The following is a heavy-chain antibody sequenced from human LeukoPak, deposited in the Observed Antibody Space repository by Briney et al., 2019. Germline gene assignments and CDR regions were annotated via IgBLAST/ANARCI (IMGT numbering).Heavy chain of an antibody. CDR2: IYSGGSR. D-gene: IGHD4-11*01. V-gene: IGHV3-66*02. CDR3: ARLSNFVETLDY. J-gene: IGHJ4*02. CDR1: GFTVSYNY. Sequence: PGGSLRLSCAASGFTVSYNYMNWVRQAPGKGLEWVSVIYSGGSRDYADSVKGRFTISRDTSKNTLYLQMNSLRAEDTAVYYCARLSNFVETLDYWGQGTLVTVSS.